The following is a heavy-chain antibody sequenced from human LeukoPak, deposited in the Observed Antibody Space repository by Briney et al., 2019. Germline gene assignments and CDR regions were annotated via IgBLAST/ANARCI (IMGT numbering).Heavy chain of an antibody. D-gene: IGHD1-26*01. V-gene: IGHV3-23*01. Sequence: GGSLRLSCAASGFTFSSYGMSWVRQAPGKGLEWVSAISGSGGSTYYADSVKGRFTISRDNSKNTLYLQMNSLRAEDTAVYYCAKDGVVGATNGIYFDYWGQGTLVTVPS. CDR1: GFTFSSYG. CDR3: AKDGVVGATNGIYFDY. J-gene: IGHJ4*02. CDR2: ISGSGGST.